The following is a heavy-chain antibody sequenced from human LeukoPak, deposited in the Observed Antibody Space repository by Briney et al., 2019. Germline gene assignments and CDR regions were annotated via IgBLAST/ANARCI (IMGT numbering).Heavy chain of an antibody. J-gene: IGHJ4*02. CDR2: ISGSGGST. CDR1: GFTFSSYA. Sequence: GGSLRLSCAASGFTFSSYAMSWVRQAPGKGLEWVSAISGSGGSTYYADSVKGRFTISRDNSKNTLYLQMNSLRAEDTAVYYCARQSLLWFGEPLDSWGQGTLVTVSS. V-gene: IGHV3-23*01. CDR3: ARQSLLWFGEPLDS. D-gene: IGHD3-10*01.